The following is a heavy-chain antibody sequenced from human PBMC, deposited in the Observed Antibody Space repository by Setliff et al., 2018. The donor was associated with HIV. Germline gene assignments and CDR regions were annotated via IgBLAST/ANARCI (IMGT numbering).Heavy chain of an antibody. D-gene: IGHD3-10*02. J-gene: IGHJ4*02. CDR1: GFTFSRHA. Sequence: PGGSLRLSCAASGFTFSRHAMHWVRQAPGKGLEWVAVMSYDGSEKYYADFVKGRFTVSRDNSKNTLYLQLNSLRVEDTAVYYCARETTTLVGDLLLFDYWGQGTLVTVSS. V-gene: IGHV3-30*01. CDR3: ARETTTLVGDLLLFDY. CDR2: MSYDGSEK.